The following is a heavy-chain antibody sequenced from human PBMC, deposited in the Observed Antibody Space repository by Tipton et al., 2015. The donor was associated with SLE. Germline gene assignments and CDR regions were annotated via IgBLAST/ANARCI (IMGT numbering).Heavy chain of an antibody. J-gene: IGHJ5*02. Sequence: SLRLSCAASGFTFSSYAMHWVRQAPGKGLEWVAVISYDGSNKYYADSVKGRFTISRDNSKNTLYLQMNSLRAEDTAVYYCARVGTIWYQLLYWFDPWGQGTLVTVSS. CDR1: GFTFSSYA. D-gene: IGHD2-2*01. CDR3: ARVGTIWYQLLYWFDP. CDR2: ISYDGSNK. V-gene: IGHV3-30-3*01.